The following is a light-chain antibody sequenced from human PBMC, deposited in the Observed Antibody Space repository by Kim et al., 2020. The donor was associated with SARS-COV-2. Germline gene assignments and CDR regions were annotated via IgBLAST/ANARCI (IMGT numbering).Light chain of an antibody. J-gene: IGLJ3*02. Sequence: DKFTTWYQQKSGQSPILVIYQDRLRPSGISERFSGSTSGNTATLTISGIQATDEADYYCQAWHTSAVVFGGGTKLTVL. CDR2: QDR. CDR3: QAWHTSAVV. V-gene: IGLV3-1*01. CDR1: DKF.